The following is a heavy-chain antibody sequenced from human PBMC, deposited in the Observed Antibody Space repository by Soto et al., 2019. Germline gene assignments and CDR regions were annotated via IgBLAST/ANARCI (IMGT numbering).Heavy chain of an antibody. CDR3: AIGQCFEGHRDIIAY. CDR1: GVTFSSYA. D-gene: IGHD3-16*01. Sequence: GGSLRLACAASGVTFSSYAMSWVRQAPGKGLEWVSAISGSGGSTYYADSVKGRFTISRDNSKNTLYLQMNSLRAEDTAVYYCAIGQCFEGHRDIIAYWSQGPLVSV. J-gene: IGHJ4*02. V-gene: IGHV3-23*01. CDR2: ISGSGGST.